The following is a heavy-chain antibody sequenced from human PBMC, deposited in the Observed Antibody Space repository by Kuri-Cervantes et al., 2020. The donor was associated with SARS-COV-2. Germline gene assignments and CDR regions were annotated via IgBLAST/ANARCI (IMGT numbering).Heavy chain of an antibody. D-gene: IGHD6-6*01. CDR3: ARDSEASSSVFDY. J-gene: IGHJ4*02. V-gene: IGHV1-2*02. CDR1: GYTFTGYY. Sequence: ASVKVSCKASGYTFTGYYMHWVRQAPGQGLEWMGWINPNSGGTNYAQKFQGRVTMTRDTCISTAYMELSRLRSDDTAVYYCARDSEASSSVFDYWGQGTLVTVSS. CDR2: INPNSGGT.